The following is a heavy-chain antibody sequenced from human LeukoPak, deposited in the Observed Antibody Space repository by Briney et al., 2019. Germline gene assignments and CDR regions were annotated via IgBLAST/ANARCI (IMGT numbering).Heavy chain of an antibody. CDR2: IYYSGST. D-gene: IGHD6-19*01. J-gene: IGHJ4*02. CDR1: GGSISNYY. Sequence: SETLSLTCTVSGGSISNYYWSWIRQPPGKGLEWIGYIYYSGSTNDNPSLKSRVTVSVDKSKNQFSLKLNSVTAADTAVYYCAAASSSGWGRGDYFDYWGQGTLVTVSS. V-gene: IGHV4-59*12. CDR3: AAASSSGWGRGDYFDY.